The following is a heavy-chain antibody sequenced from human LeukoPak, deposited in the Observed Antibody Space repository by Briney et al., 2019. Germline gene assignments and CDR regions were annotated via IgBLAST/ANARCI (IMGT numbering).Heavy chain of an antibody. CDR3: ARDGYSSGRKSFYYYGMDV. J-gene: IGHJ6*02. Sequence: PSETLSLTCTVSGDSISSYYWSWIRQPPGKGLEWIGYINYIGSTNFNPSLKSRVTTSVDTSKNQLSLELASVTAADTAVYYCARDGYSSGRKSFYYYGMDVWGQGITVTVSS. CDR1: GDSISSYY. V-gene: IGHV4-59*01. CDR2: INYIGST. D-gene: IGHD6-19*01.